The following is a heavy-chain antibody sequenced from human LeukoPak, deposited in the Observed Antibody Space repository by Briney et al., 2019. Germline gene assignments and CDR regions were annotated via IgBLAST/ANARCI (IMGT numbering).Heavy chain of an antibody. CDR2: IIPIFGTA. V-gene: IGHV1-69*13. CDR3: ARDATDYYDRPSEGAFDI. J-gene: IGHJ3*02. D-gene: IGHD3-22*01. CDR1: GGTFSSYA. Sequence: SVKVSCKASGGTFSSYAISWVRQAPGQGLEWMGGIIPIFGTANYAQKFQGRVTITADESTSTAYMELSSLRSEDTAVYYCARDATDYYDRPSEGAFDIWGQGTMVTVSS.